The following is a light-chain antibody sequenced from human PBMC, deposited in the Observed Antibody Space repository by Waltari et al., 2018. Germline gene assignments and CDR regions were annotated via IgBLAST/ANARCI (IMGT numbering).Light chain of an antibody. CDR3: QVLDTSSDVVV. Sequence: SYVLTQPPSVSVAPGQTARITCGGNNIGSKSVLWYQQKSGQAPGLVGYDDSDRPPGIPAGLSGSNSGNTATRTISRVEAGDEADYYCQVLDTSSDVVVFGGGTKLTVL. J-gene: IGLJ2*01. CDR2: DDS. CDR1: NIGSKS. V-gene: IGLV3-21*02.